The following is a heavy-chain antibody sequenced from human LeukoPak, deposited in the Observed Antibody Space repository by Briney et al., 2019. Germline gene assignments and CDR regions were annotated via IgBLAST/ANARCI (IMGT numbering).Heavy chain of an antibody. J-gene: IGHJ4*02. CDR2: IWYDGSNK. CDR1: GFTFSSYG. V-gene: IGHV3-33*01. CDR3: ARRDDFSTSQFDY. Sequence: GRSLRLSCAASGFTFSSYGMHWVRQAPGKGLEWVAVIWYDGSNKYYADSVKGRFTISRDNAKNSLYLQMNSLRAEDTAVYYCARRDDFSTSQFDYWGQGTLVTVSS. D-gene: IGHD2-2*01.